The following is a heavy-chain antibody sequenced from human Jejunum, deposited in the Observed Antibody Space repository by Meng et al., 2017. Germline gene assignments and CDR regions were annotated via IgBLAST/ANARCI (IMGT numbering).Heavy chain of an antibody. CDR1: GFTFSTHW. CDR2: INQDGGVK. Sequence: GGSLRLPCAASGFTFSTHWMSWVRQVPGKGLEWVANINQDGGVKHYVDSVKGRFTISRDNAKNSLCLQMNSLRAGDMAVYNCAIEWGMSGGSCVFDYWGQGTLVTVSS. CDR3: AIEWGMSGGSCVFDY. V-gene: IGHV3-7*01. D-gene: IGHD2-15*01. J-gene: IGHJ4*02.